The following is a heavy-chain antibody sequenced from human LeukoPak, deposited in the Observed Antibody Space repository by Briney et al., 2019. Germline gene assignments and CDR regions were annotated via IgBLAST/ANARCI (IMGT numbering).Heavy chain of an antibody. CDR1: GFSVSSTY. Sequence: GGSLRLSCAASGFSVSSTYMSWVRRAPGKGLEWVSVIYSTGSTYNADSVKGRFTISRDSSKNTVYLQMNSLRADDTAVYYCGRDVRYWGQGTLVTVSS. J-gene: IGHJ4*02. CDR2: IYSTGST. V-gene: IGHV3-53*01. CDR3: GRDVRY.